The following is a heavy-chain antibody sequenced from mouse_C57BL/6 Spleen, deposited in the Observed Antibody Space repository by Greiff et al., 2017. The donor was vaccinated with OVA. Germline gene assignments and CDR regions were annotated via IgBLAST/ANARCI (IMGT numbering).Heavy chain of an antibody. CDR2: ISDGGSYT. J-gene: IGHJ3*01. V-gene: IGHV5-4*01. D-gene: IGHD2-13*01. CDR1: GFTFSSYA. Sequence: EVQLQESGGGLVKPGGSLKLSCAASGFTFSSYAMSWVRQTPEKRLEWVATISDGGSYTYYPDNVKGRFTISRDNAKNNLYLQMSHLKSEDTAMYYCARWVTWFAYWGQGTLVTVSA. CDR3: ARWVTWFAY.